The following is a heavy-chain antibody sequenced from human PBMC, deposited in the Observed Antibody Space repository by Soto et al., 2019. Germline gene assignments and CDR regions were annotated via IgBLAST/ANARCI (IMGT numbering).Heavy chain of an antibody. V-gene: IGHV3-73*01. CDR3: TRGDGDYVREY. CDR2: IRSKSNSYAT. J-gene: IGHJ4*02. Sequence: EVQLVESGGGLVQPGGSLKLSCAVSGFTFSGSAMHWVRQASGKGLEWVGRIRSKSNSYATASAASVKGRFTISRDDSKNTAYLQLNSLKTEDTAVYYCTRGDGDYVREYWGQGTLVTVSS. CDR1: GFTFSGSA. D-gene: IGHD4-17*01.